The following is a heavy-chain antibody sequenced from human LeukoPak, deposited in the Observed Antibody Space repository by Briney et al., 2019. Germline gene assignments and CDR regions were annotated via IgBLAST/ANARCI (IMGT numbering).Heavy chain of an antibody. CDR1: GGSIGSYY. J-gene: IGHJ4*02. Sequence: PSETLSLTCTVSGGSIGSYYWSWVRQPPGKGLEWIGYIYDSGSTKYSPSLKSRVTISVDTSKNQFSLKLSSVTAADTAVYYCAGPRFGSGSYGWAYWGQGALITVSS. CDR3: AGPRFGSGSYGWAY. V-gene: IGHV4-59*01. D-gene: IGHD3-10*01. CDR2: IYDSGST.